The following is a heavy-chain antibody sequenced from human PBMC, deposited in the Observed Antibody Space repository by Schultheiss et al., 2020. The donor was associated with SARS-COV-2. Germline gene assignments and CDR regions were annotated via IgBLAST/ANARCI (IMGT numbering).Heavy chain of an antibody. J-gene: IGHJ3*02. CDR2: ISYDGSNK. D-gene: IGHD2-15*01. CDR1: GFTFSSYG. CDR3: ATAPVGDGKSRGAFDI. V-gene: IGHV3-30*03. Sequence: GGSLRLSCAASGFTFSSYGMHWVRQAPGKGLEWVAVISYDGSNKYYADSVKGRFTISRDNSKNTLYLQMNSLRAEDTAVYYCATAPVGDGKSRGAFDIWGQGTMGTVSS.